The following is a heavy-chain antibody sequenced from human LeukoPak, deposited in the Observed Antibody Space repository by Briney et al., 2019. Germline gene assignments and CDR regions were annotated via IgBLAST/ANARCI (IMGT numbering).Heavy chain of an antibody. V-gene: IGHV3-53*01. CDR3: AKDRPNFHENSGHYYRRDGDS. J-gene: IGHJ5*01. D-gene: IGHD3-22*01. Sequence: GGSLRLSCVASGFTVSSNYMSWVRQAPGKGLEWVSVIYSGGSTYYADSVKGRFTISRDNSKNTLYLRMNSLTAEDTAIYYCAKDRPNFHENSGHYYRRDGDSWGQGTLVTVSS. CDR1: GFTVSSNY. CDR2: IYSGGST.